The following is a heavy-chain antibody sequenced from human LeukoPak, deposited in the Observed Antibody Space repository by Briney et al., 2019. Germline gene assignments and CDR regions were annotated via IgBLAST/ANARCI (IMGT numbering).Heavy chain of an antibody. CDR3: ARDPDYGDGGNWFDP. D-gene: IGHD4-17*01. CDR1: GYTFTSYG. J-gene: IGHJ5*02. V-gene: IGHV1-18*01. CDR2: ISAYNGNT. Sequence: ASVKVSCKASGYTFTSYGISWVRQAPGQGLEWMGWISAYNGNTNYAQKLQGRVTMTTDTSTSTAYMELRSLRSDDTAVYYCARDPDYGDGGNWFDPWGQGTLVTVSS.